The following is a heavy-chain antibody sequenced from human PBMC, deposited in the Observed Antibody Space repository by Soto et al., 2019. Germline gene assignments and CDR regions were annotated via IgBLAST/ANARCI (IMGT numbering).Heavy chain of an antibody. J-gene: IGHJ3*02. CDR2: IWYHGGNE. D-gene: IGHD2-8*01. CDR1: GLPFGAFG. Sequence: QVQLVESGGGVVNPGSSLGPSCAVLGLPFGAFGMPWVGQAPGKGLGGLALIWYHGGNEEYADSVKGRFSISRDNSKNTLYLQMDSLRAEDTAVYYCARRGCVKGVCYNSYDMWGQGTMVTVSS. CDR3: ARRGCVKGVCYNSYDM. V-gene: IGHV3-33*03.